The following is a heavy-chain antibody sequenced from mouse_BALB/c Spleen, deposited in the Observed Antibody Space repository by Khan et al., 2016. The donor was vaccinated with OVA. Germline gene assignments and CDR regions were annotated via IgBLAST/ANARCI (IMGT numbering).Heavy chain of an antibody. V-gene: IGHV1S41*01. D-gene: IGHD1-1*01. CDR3: ARANYYGRSLYALDY. CDR1: GYTFTSYW. Sequence: DLVKPGASVKLSCKASGYTFTSYWIHWIKQRPGQGLEWLGLIAPGSGSCYYNEMFKGKATLTVDTSSSTATIQLSSLSSEDSAVYFCARANYYGRSLYALDYWGHGTSVTVSS. J-gene: IGHJ4*01. CDR2: IAPGSGSC.